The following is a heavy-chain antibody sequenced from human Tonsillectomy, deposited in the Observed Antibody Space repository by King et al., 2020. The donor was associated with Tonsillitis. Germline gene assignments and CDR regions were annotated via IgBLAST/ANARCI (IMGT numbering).Heavy chain of an antibody. CDR1: GFTFSNYG. V-gene: IGHV3-30-3*01. D-gene: IGHD3-10*01. CDR3: ARGKTGSTIDI. Sequence: VQLVESGGGVVQPGRSLRLSCAASGFTFSNYGMHWVRQAPGEGLEWVAIISYDGSNSYYADFVKGRFTVSRDSSKNMLYLQMNSLRPEDTAVYYCARGKTGSTIDIWVQGTLVTVSS. J-gene: IGHJ4*02. CDR2: ISYDGSNS.